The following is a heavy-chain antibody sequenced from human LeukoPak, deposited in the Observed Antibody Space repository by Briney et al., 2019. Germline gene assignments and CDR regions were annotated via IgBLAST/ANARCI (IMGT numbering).Heavy chain of an antibody. J-gene: IGHJ3*02. CDR1: GGAISSSSYY. V-gene: IGHV4-39*01. D-gene: IGHD3-10*01. CDR3: ARPQPVVGDIPRLFRAFDI. CDR2: IYYSGST. Sequence: SGTLSLTCAVSGGAISSSSYYWGWIRQPPGKGLEWIRSIYYSGSTYYNPSLNSRPTISVDPSKNQFSLRLRSVTAADTAVYYCARPQPVVGDIPRLFRAFDIWGQGTMVTVSS.